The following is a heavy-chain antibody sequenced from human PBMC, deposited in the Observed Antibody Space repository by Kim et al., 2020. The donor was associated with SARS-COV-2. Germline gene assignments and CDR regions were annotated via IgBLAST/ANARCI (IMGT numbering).Heavy chain of an antibody. CDR2: VNAANDET. D-gene: IGHD4-4*01. CDR3: ARDMNPTVYDY. CDR1: GYTFKSYP. V-gene: IGHV1-3*01. J-gene: IGHJ4*02. Sequence: ASVKVSCKASGYTFKSYPIHWLRQAPGQRLEWMGWVNAANDETKYSQKFQGRVTITRDTSANTAYMDLRSLTFEDTAIYYCARDMNPTVYDYWAREPWSPSPQ.